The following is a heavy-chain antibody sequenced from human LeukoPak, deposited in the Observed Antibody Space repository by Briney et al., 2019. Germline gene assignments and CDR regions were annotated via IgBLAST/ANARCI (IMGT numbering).Heavy chain of an antibody. CDR2: INHSGST. J-gene: IGHJ4*02. V-gene: IGHV4-34*01. CDR1: GGCFCGYY. D-gene: IGHD6-13*01. Sequence: PSETLSLTCAVYGGCFCGYYWSWIRLPPGKGLEWIGEINHSGSTNYNPSLKSRVTISVDTSKNQFSLKLTSVTAADTAVYYCARLTKSSVAGYWGQGTLVTVSS. CDR3: ARLTKSSVAGY.